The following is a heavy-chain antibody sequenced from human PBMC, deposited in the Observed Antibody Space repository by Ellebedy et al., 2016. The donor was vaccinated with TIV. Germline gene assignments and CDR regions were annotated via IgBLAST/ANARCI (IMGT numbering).Heavy chain of an antibody. V-gene: IGHV3-9*01. CDR2: ISWNSGSI. Sequence: SLKISCAASGFTFDDYAMYWVQQAPGKGLEWVSGISWNSGSIAYADSVRGRFTISRDNAKNSLYLQMDSLRAEDTALYYCAKDSGVYSTSWYPKAFDNWGQGTMVTVSS. J-gene: IGHJ3*02. CDR3: AKDSGVYSTSWYPKAFDN. D-gene: IGHD6-13*01. CDR1: GFTFDDYA.